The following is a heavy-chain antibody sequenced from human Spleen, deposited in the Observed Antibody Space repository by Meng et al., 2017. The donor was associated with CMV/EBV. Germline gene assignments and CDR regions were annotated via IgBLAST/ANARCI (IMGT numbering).Heavy chain of an antibody. V-gene: IGHV3-13*01. CDR3: ARDAWGGYSYGPGGGWFDP. Sequence: GESLKISCAASGFTFSRYDMHWVRQATGKGLEWVSDIGTAGDTYYVGSVKGRFTISRDNSKGTLYLQMTSLRAEDTAVYYCARDAWGGYSYGPGGGWFDPWGQGALVTVSS. J-gene: IGHJ5*02. CDR1: GFTFSRYD. CDR2: IGTAGDT. D-gene: IGHD5-18*01.